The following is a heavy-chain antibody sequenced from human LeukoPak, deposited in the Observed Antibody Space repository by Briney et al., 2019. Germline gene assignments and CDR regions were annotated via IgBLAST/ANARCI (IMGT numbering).Heavy chain of an antibody. Sequence: GGSLRLSCAASGFTVSSNYMSWVRQAPGKGLEWVSVIYSGGSTYYADSVKGRFTISRDNSKNTLYLQMNSLRAEDTAVYYCARRSGYYSGVDYWGQGTLVTVSS. J-gene: IGHJ4*02. V-gene: IGHV3-53*01. CDR2: IYSGGST. D-gene: IGHD3-22*01. CDR3: ARRSGYYSGVDY. CDR1: GFTVSSNY.